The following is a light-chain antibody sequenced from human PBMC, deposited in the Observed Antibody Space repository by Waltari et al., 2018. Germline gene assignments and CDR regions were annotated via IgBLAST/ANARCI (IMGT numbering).Light chain of an antibody. CDR1: WRPPHPPHK. J-gene: IGLJ2*01. V-gene: IGLV5-45*02. CDR2: FRSDLEK. Sequence: QSVLTQPSSLSASPGRQIAAPSRPEWRPPHPPHKISWYQQKPGSPPQYLLRFRSDLEKQQASGLPSRFSGSKDASANAGILLISGLQSEDEADYYCMIWHSSASVFGGGTTLTVL. CDR3: MIWHSSASV.